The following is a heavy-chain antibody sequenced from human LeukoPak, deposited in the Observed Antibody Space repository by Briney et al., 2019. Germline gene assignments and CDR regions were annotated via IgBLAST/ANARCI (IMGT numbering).Heavy chain of an antibody. J-gene: IGHJ6*02. V-gene: IGHV3-48*03. CDR2: ISSSATIK. CDR1: GFSFRSYE. Sequence: PGGSRRLSCAASGFSFRSYEMHWVRQTPSQGLEWVSYISSSATIKYYAGSVKGRITISRDNAKNALFLEMNSLRVEDTAVYYCARDNYGLDVWGQGTTVIVSS. CDR3: ARDNYGLDV.